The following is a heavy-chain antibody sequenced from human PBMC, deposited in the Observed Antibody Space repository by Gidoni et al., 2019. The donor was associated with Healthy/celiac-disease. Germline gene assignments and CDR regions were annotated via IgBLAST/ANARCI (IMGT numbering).Heavy chain of an antibody. D-gene: IGHD1-26*01. J-gene: IGHJ6*02. CDR2: INHSGST. V-gene: IGHV4-34*01. CDR3: SLGVGYYYYGMDV. CDR1: GGSFSGYY. Sequence: QVQLQQWGAGLLKPSETLSLTCAVYGGSFSGYYWSWIRQPPGKGLEWIGEINHSGSTNYNPSLKSRVTISVDTSKNQFSLKLSSVTAADTAVYYCSLGVGYYYYGMDVWGQGTTVTVSS.